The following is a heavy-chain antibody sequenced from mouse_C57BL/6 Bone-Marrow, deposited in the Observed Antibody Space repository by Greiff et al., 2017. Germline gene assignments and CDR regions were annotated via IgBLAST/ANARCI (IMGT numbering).Heavy chain of an antibody. CDR1: GFNIKDDY. D-gene: IGHD2-1*01. CDR2: IDPENGDT. Sequence: VQLQQSGAELVRPGASVKLSCTASGFNIKDDYMHWVQQSPDQGLEWIGWIDPENGDTEYASKFQGKATIAADTSSNTAYLQLSSLTSEDTAVYYCTVYYGNAFDYWGQGTTLTVSS. V-gene: IGHV14-4*01. CDR3: TVYYGNAFDY. J-gene: IGHJ2*01.